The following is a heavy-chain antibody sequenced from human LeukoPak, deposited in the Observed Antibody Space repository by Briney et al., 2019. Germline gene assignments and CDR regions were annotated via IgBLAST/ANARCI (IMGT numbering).Heavy chain of an antibody. J-gene: IGHJ6*03. CDR2: IIPIFGTA. CDR1: GGTFGSYA. V-gene: IGHV1-69*05. Sequence: ASVKVSCKASGGTFGSYAISWVRQAPGQGLEWVGGIIPIFGTANYAQKFQGRVTITTHESTSTAYMELSSLRSEYTAVYYCAGLREGDYDYYMDVWGKGTTVTVSS. CDR3: AGLREGDYDYYMDV.